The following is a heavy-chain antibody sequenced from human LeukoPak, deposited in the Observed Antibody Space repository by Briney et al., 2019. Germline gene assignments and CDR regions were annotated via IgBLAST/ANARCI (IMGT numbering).Heavy chain of an antibody. CDR2: ISFEGSNK. V-gene: IGHV3-30*04. J-gene: IGHJ4*02. Sequence: GGSLRLSCAASGFTFSSYTLHWVRQAPGKGLEWVAVISFEGSNKYYADSVKGRFTISRDNSKNTLYLQMNSLRAEDTAVYYCAKELDIGSGWSPFDYWGQGTLVTVSS. CDR1: GFTFSSYT. D-gene: IGHD6-19*01. CDR3: AKELDIGSGWSPFDY.